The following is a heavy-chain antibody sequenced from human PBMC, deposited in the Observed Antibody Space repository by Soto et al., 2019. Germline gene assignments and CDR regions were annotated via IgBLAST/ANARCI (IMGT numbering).Heavy chain of an antibody. CDR2: ISYDGSNK. D-gene: IGHD6-6*01. Sequence: QVQLVESGGGVVQPGRSLRLSCAASGFTFSSYAMHWVRQAPGKGLEWVAVISYDGSNKYYADSVKDRFTISRDNSKNTLYLQMNSLRAEDTAVYYCARDMGQLGVDDYWGQGTLVTVSS. V-gene: IGHV3-30-3*01. CDR3: ARDMGQLGVDDY. CDR1: GFTFSSYA. J-gene: IGHJ4*02.